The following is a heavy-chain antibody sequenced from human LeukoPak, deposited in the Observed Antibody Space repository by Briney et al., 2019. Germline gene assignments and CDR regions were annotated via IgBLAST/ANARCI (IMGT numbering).Heavy chain of an antibody. Sequence: SATVSCKASGGTFSSYAISWVRQAPGQGLEWMGGIIPIFGTANYAQKFQGRVTITTDESTSTAYMELSSLRSEDTAVYYCARSTNYYYYYMDVWGKGTTVTVSS. J-gene: IGHJ6*03. CDR2: IIPIFGTA. CDR1: GGTFSSYA. V-gene: IGHV1-69*05. CDR3: ARSTNYYYYYMDV.